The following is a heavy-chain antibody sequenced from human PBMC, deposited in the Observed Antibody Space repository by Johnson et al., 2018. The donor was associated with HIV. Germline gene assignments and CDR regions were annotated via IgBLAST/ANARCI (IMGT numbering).Heavy chain of an antibody. CDR1: GFTFRSYI. D-gene: IGHD3-10*01. CDR3: ANTSPGSGSFGAFDI. V-gene: IGHV3-30*02. Sequence: QMQLVESGGGLVQPGGSLRLSCAASGFTFRSYIMHWARQAPGKRLEWVAFIRYDGNSKYYADSVKGRFSVSRDNSKNTLYLQMNSLRAEDTAVYYCANTSPGSGSFGAFDIWGQGTMVTVSS. J-gene: IGHJ3*02. CDR2: IRYDGNSK.